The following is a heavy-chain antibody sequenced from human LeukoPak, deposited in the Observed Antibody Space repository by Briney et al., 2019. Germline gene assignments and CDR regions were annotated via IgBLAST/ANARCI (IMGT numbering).Heavy chain of an antibody. V-gene: IGHV4-39*07. CDR2: TYYSGTT. CDR3: ARDRSYFDY. Sequence: SETPSLTCTVSGGSISSSTYYWGWIRQPPGKGLEWIGTTYYSGTTYYNPSLKSRVTISVDTSKNQFSLKLSSVTAADTAVYYCARDRSYFDYWGQGTLVTVSS. J-gene: IGHJ4*02. CDR1: GGSISSSTYY.